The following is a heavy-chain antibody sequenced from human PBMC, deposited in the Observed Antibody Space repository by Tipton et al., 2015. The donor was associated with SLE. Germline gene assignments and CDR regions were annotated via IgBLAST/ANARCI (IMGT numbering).Heavy chain of an antibody. V-gene: IGHV4-34*01. Sequence: TLSLTCAVYGGSFSGYYWSWIRQPPGKGLEWIGEINHSGSTNYNPSLKSRVTISVDTSKNQFSLKLSSVTAADTAVYYCARVPYSSGWTRWAFDLWGQGTMVTVSS. CDR2: INHSGST. J-gene: IGHJ3*01. CDR3: ARVPYSSGWTRWAFDL. D-gene: IGHD6-19*01. CDR1: GGSFSGYY.